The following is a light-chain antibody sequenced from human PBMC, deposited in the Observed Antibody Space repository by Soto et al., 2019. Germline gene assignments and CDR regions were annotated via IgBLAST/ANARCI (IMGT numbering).Light chain of an antibody. J-gene: IGKJ3*01. V-gene: IGKV1-39*01. CDR2: SAS. CDR1: QSISDH. Sequence: DIQMTQSPSSLSASVGDTVTISCRASQSISDHLNWYEQKSGKAPKVLIYSASRLHSGVASRFSGSGSGTDFTLPISSLEPGDAGTYFCQQGNGYPFTFGPGTKVD. CDR3: QQGNGYPFT.